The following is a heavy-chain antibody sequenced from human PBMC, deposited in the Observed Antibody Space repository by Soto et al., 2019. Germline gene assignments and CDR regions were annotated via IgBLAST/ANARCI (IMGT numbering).Heavy chain of an antibody. V-gene: IGHV1-3*01. J-gene: IGHJ5*02. CDR2: INAGNGNT. D-gene: IGHD6-13*01. Sequence: QVQLVQSGAEVKKPGASVKVSCKASGYTFTSYAMHWVRQAPGQRLEWMGWINAGNGNTKYSQKFQGRFTITRDTSASTAYMELSSLRSEDTAVYYCARGIAAAGTSWFDPWGQGTLVTVSS. CDR3: ARGIAAAGTSWFDP. CDR1: GYTFTSYA.